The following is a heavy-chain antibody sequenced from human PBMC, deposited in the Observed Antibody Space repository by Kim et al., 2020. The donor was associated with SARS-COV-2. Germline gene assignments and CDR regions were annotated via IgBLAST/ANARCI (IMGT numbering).Heavy chain of an antibody. CDR2: INTNTGNP. CDR1: GYTFTYYP. J-gene: IGHJ5*02. D-gene: IGHD6-6*01. CDR3: ARRGWAARRGWFDP. V-gene: IGHV7-4-1*02. Sequence: ASVKVSCKASGYTFTYYPMNWVRQAPGQGLEWMGWINTNTGNPTYAQGFTGRFVFSLDTSVSTAYLQISSLKAEDTAVYYCARRGWAARRGWFDPWGQGTLITVSS.